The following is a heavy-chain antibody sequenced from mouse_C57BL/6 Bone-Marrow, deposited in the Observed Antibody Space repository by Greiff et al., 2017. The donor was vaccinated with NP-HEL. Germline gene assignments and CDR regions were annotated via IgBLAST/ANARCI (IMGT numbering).Heavy chain of an antibody. J-gene: IGHJ1*03. Sequence: QVQLQQSGPELVKPGASVKISCKASGYAFSSSWMNWVKQRPGKGLEWIGRIYPGDGDTNYNGKFKGKATLTAYKSSSTAYMQLSSLTSEDSAVYFCARYDYGHWYFDVWGTGTTVTVSS. CDR3: ARYDYGHWYFDV. CDR1: GYAFSSSW. V-gene: IGHV1-82*01. CDR2: IYPGDGDT. D-gene: IGHD2-4*01.